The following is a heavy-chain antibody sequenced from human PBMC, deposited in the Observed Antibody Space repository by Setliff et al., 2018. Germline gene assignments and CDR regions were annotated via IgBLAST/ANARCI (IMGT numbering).Heavy chain of an antibody. V-gene: IGHV4-61*02. CDR3: ARGIAVAGFDY. J-gene: IGHJ4*02. CDR2: VYTAGGT. CDR1: GGSISSSSYW. Sequence: SETLSLTCTVSGGSISSSSYWWSWIRQSAGKGLEWIGCVYTAGGTNYNPSLESRGTISVDTSKNQFSLELTSVTAADTAVYYCARGIAVAGFDYWGQGTLVTVSS. D-gene: IGHD6-19*01.